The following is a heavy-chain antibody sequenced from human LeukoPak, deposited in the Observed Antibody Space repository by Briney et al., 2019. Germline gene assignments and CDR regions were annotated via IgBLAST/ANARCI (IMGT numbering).Heavy chain of an antibody. CDR2: ISSSGSTI. CDR1: GFTFSSYE. CDR3: ARGGHIVVVPAVYFDY. V-gene: IGHV3-48*03. Sequence: PGGSLRLSCAASGFTFSSYEMNWVRQAPGKGLEWVSYISSSGSTIYYADSVKGRFTISRDNAKNSLYLQMNSLRAEDTAVYYCARGGHIVVVPAVYFDYWGQGTLVTVSS. J-gene: IGHJ4*02. D-gene: IGHD2-2*01.